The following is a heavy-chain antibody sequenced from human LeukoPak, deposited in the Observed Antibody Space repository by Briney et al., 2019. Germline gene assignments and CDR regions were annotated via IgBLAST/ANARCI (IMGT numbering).Heavy chain of an antibody. CDR2: LYYSGST. V-gene: IGHV4-39*01. Sequence: SETLSLTCTVSGYCISSTTYYWGWIRQPLGKGLEWIGGLYYSGSTYYNPSLKSRVAIYADTSKNQFSLKLSSVTAADTAVYYCASLVAAKLPYYWGQGTLVTVSS. CDR3: ASLVAAKLPYY. CDR1: GYCISSTTYY. D-gene: IGHD2-15*01. J-gene: IGHJ4*02.